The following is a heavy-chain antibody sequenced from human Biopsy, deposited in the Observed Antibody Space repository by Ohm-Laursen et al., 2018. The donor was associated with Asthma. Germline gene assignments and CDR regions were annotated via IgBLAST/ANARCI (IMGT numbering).Heavy chain of an antibody. CDR3: ARDFTIGSGSPYHF. CDR1: GFDFSDYT. V-gene: IGHV3-21*01. CDR2: ISSLSRYK. D-gene: IGHD3-10*01. Sequence: SLRLSCAASGFDFSDYTMNWVRQAPGKGLEWVSSISSLSRYKYYSDSLRGRVTISRDNAKSSLHLQMSSLRAVDTAVYFCARDFTIGSGSPYHFWGPGTLVTVSS. J-gene: IGHJ4*01.